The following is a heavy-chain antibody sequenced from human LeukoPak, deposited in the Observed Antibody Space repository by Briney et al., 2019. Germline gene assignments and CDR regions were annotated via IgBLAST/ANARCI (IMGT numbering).Heavy chain of an antibody. V-gene: IGHV3-48*01. CDR2: ISSSSSTI. CDR1: GFTFSSYS. Sequence: GGSLRLSCAASGFTFSSYSMNWVRQAPGKGVEWVSYISSSSSTIYYADSVKGRFTISRDNAKNSLYLQMNSLRAEDTAVYYCASLYYDFWSGYPLYYYYGMDVWGQGTTVTVSS. CDR3: ASLYYDFWSGYPLYYYYGMDV. D-gene: IGHD3-3*01. J-gene: IGHJ6*02.